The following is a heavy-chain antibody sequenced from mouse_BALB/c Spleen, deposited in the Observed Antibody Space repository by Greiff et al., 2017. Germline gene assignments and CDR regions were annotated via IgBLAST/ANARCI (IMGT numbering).Heavy chain of an antibody. CDR2: ISSGSSTI. Sequence: EVQRVESGGGLVQPGGSRKLSCAASGFTFSSFGMHWVRQAPEKGLEWVAYISSGSSTIYYADTVKGRFTISRDNPKNTLFLQMTSLRSEDTAMYYCARWSGNYYFDYWGQGTTLTVSS. CDR1: GFTFSSFG. CDR3: ARWSGNYYFDY. V-gene: IGHV5-17*02. J-gene: IGHJ2*01. D-gene: IGHD2-1*01.